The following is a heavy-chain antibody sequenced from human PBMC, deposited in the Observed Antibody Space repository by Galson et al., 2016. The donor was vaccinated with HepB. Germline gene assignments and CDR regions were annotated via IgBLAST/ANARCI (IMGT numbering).Heavy chain of an antibody. CDR2: IHYSGST. CDR1: GGSISSGGYY. V-gene: IGHV4-31*03. Sequence: TLSLTCTVSGGSISSGGYYWSWIRQHPGKGLEWIGYIHYSGSTYYNPSLESRVSISVDTSKNQFSLKLSSVTAADTAMYYCARQERHNSGFDYANWFDPWGQGTLVTVSS. J-gene: IGHJ5*02. D-gene: IGHD3-22*01. CDR3: ARQERHNSGFDYANWFDP.